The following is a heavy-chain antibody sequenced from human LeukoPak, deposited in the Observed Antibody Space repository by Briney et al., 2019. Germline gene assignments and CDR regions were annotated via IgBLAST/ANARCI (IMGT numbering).Heavy chain of an antibody. CDR1: GLRVSDYY. Sequence: PGGSLRLSCAASGLRVSDYYMSWVRQAPGKGLEWVSVVYSGAGGSTYYAESVKGRFTISRDSSTNTLFLQMVRLRDDDTAVYYCARTVGATTDFDYWGQGTLVTVSS. D-gene: IGHD1-26*01. J-gene: IGHJ4*02. V-gene: IGHV3-53*01. CDR2: VYSGAGGST. CDR3: ARTVGATTDFDY.